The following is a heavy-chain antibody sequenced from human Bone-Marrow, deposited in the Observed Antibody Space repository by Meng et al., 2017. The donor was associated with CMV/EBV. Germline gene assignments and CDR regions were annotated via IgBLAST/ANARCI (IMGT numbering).Heavy chain of an antibody. CDR1: GFTFSSYG. CDR3: AKDQKDLGAFDI. Sequence: GESLKISCAASGFTFSSYGMHWVRQAPGKGLEWVAVIWYDGSNKYYADSVKGRFTISRDNSKNTLYLQMNSLRAEDTAVYYCAKDQKDLGAFDIWGQGTMVTVSS. J-gene: IGHJ3*02. CDR2: IWYDGSNK. V-gene: IGHV3-33*06. D-gene: IGHD7-27*01.